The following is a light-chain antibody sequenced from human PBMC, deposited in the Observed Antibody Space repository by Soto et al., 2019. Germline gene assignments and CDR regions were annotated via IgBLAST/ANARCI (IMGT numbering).Light chain of an antibody. CDR1: RGISSY. CDR2: AAS. J-gene: IGKJ1*01. Sequence: AIRMTQSPSSLSASTGDRVTITCRASRGISSYLAWYQQKPGKAPKLLIYAASTLQSGVPSRFSGSGSGTDFTLTISCLQSEDFATYYCQQYYSYPRAFVQGTKVDIK. V-gene: IGKV1-8*01. CDR3: QQYYSYPRA.